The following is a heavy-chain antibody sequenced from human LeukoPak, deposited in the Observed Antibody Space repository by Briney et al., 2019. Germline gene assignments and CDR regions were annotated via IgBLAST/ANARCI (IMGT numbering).Heavy chain of an antibody. D-gene: IGHD5-12*01. CDR3: ARAPYSAFDFDI. CDR2: INTNTGHP. Sequence: ASVKVSCKASGYTFSSYGMNWVRQAPGQGREWMGWINTNTGHPTYAQGFTGRFVFSLDTPVSTAYLKINSLKAEDTAVYYCARAPYSAFDFDIWGQGTMVSVSS. J-gene: IGHJ3*02. CDR1: GYTFSSYG. V-gene: IGHV7-4-1*02.